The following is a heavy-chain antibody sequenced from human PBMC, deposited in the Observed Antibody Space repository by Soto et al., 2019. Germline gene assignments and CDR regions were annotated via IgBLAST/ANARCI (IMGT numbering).Heavy chain of an antibody. CDR1: GYTFTNYF. CDR3: ARDPWDDGGVTLDY. J-gene: IGHJ4*02. D-gene: IGHD1-1*01. Sequence: ASVKVSCKPSGYTFTNYFIQWLRQAPGQRLEWMGWINPHDGGTNYAQKFQGRLAVTSATSISTAYMELSSLTSDETAVYYCARDPWDDGGVTLDYWGQGTLVTVSS. CDR2: INPHDGGT. V-gene: IGHV1-2*02.